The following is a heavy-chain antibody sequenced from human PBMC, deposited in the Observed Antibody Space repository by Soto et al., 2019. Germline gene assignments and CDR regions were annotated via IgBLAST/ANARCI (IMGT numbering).Heavy chain of an antibody. D-gene: IGHD6-13*01. CDR1: GGSISGHY. J-gene: IGHJ4*02. V-gene: IGHV4-34*01. CDR3: ARGNIAAALVY. CDR2: INHSGRT. Sequence: QVQLQQWGAGLLKPSETLSLTCAVYGGSISGHYWNWIRQPPGKGLEWIGEINHSGRTNYNPSLKRLVTISVDTSKTQFSLNLGSVTAADTAVYYCARGNIAAALVYWGQGTLVTVSS.